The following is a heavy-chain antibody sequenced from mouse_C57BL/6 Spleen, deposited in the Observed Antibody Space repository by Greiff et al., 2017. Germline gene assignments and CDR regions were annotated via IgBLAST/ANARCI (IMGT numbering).Heavy chain of an antibody. J-gene: IGHJ3*01. CDR2: INPNNGGT. Sequence: VQLHQSGPELVKPGASVKIPCKASGYTFTDYSMDWVKQSHGKSLEWIGKINPNNGGTIYNEKFKGKATLTVDKSSSTAYMELRSLTSEDTAVYYCARDDGSSYGFAYWGQGTLVTVSA. V-gene: IGHV1-18*01. CDR3: ARDDGSSYGFAY. D-gene: IGHD1-1*01. CDR1: GYTFTDYS.